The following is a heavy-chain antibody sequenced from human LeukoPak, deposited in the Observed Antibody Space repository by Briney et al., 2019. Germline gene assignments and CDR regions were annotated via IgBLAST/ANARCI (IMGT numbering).Heavy chain of an antibody. Sequence: PSETLSLTCTVSGGSISSSSYYWGWIRQPPGKGLEWIGSIYYSGSTYYNPSLKGRVTISVDTSKNQFSLKLSSVTAADTAVYYCARQGIAAGATLGIDYWGQGTLVTVSS. V-gene: IGHV4-39*01. J-gene: IGHJ4*02. CDR3: ARQGIAAGATLGIDY. D-gene: IGHD6-13*01. CDR1: GGSISSSSYY. CDR2: IYYSGST.